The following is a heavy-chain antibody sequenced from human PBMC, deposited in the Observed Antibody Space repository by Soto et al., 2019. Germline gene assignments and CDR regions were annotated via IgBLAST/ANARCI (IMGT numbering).Heavy chain of an antibody. D-gene: IGHD3-22*01. Sequence: SETLSLTCTVSGGSISSSTYYWDWIRQPPGKGLEWIGAMYYTGNKNYNPSLESRVTMSVDTSKNQFSLKLSSVTPTDTAVYYRATERSGSSPYYFDSWGQGTLDTVSS. CDR2: MYYTGNK. CDR3: ATERSGSSPYYFDS. V-gene: IGHV4-39*01. CDR1: GGSISSSTYY. J-gene: IGHJ4*02.